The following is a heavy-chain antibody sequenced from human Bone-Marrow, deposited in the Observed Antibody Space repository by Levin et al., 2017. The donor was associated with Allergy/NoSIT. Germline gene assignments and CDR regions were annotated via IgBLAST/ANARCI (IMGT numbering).Heavy chain of an antibody. J-gene: IGHJ6*02. Sequence: GASVKVSCKASGGPFSSYAVTWLRQAPGQGLEWVGAIIPIFGSTKYAEDFQGRLTISADKSTGTVYMDLNTLRSEDTATYYCARTRTQTHGSATYFSYYYFAMEVWGQGTTVTVSS. D-gene: IGHD3-10*01. CDR3: ARTRTQTHGSATYFSYYYFAMEV. CDR1: GGPFSSYA. V-gene: IGHV1-69*06. CDR2: IIPIFGST.